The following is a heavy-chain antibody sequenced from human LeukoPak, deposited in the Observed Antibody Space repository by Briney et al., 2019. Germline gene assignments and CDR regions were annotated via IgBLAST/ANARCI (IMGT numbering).Heavy chain of an antibody. Sequence: SETLSLTCTVSGGSISSYYWGWIRQPPGKGLEWVGSIYYSGSTYYNPSLKSRVTISVDTSKNQFSLKLSSVTAADTAVYYCARREFTNWFDPWGQGTLVTVSS. CDR3: ARREFTNWFDP. CDR1: GGSISSYY. CDR2: IYYSGST. V-gene: IGHV4-39*01. J-gene: IGHJ5*02.